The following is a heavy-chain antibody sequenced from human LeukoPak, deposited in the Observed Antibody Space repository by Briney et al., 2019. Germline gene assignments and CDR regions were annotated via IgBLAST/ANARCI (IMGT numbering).Heavy chain of an antibody. Sequence: SETLSLTCTVSGGSISSYYWSWIRQPPGKGLEWIGYIYYSGSTNYNPSLKSRVTISVDTSKNQFSLKLSSVTAADTAVYYCARVMVRGVIFDYWGQGTLVTVSS. CDR2: IYYSGST. V-gene: IGHV4-59*01. D-gene: IGHD3-10*01. CDR1: GGSISSYY. CDR3: ARVMVRGVIFDY. J-gene: IGHJ4*02.